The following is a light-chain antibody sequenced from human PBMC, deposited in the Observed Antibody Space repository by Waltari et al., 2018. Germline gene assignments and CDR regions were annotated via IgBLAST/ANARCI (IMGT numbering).Light chain of an antibody. CDR1: SSDVGGYNY. J-gene: IGLJ3*02. V-gene: IGLV2-14*01. Sequence: QSALTQPASVSGSPGQSITISCTGTSSDVGGYNYVSWYQHHPGKAPKLMIYEVSNRPSGVSNRFSGSKSGNTSSLTIFGLQAEDDAHYYCSSYTSSISWVFGGGTKLTVL. CDR2: EVS. CDR3: SSYTSSISWV.